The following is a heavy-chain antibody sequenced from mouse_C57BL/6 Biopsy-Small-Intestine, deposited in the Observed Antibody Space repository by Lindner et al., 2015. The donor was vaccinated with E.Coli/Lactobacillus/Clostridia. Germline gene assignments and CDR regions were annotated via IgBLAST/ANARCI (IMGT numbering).Heavy chain of an antibody. CDR2: TLPGSGRI. V-gene: IGHV1-9*01. Sequence: VQLQESGAELMKPGASVKLSCKATGYTFTGYWIEWVKQRPGHGLDWIGETLPGSGRIKYNEKFKGKATFTADTTSNTAYMQLSRLTTEDSAIYYCAREGDYDYDVVDYWGQGTTLTVSS. D-gene: IGHD2-4*01. CDR1: GYTFTGYW. CDR3: AREGDYDYDVVDY. J-gene: IGHJ2*01.